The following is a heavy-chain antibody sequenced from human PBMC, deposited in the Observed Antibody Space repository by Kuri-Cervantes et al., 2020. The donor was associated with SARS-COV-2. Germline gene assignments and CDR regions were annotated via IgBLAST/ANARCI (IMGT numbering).Heavy chain of an antibody. Sequence: GGSLRLSCTVSGGSISGSSYYWGWVRQAPGKGLEWVSYISSSSSTIYYADSVKGRFTISRDNAKNSLYLQMNSLRDEDTAVYYCARDSGSHPHWGQGTLVTVSS. D-gene: IGHD1-26*01. CDR2: ISSSSSTI. CDR3: ARDSGSHPH. V-gene: IGHV3-48*02. CDR1: GGSISGSSYY. J-gene: IGHJ4*02.